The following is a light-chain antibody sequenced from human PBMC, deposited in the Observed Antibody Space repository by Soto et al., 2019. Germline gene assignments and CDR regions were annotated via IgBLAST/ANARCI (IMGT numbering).Light chain of an antibody. CDR1: GSDVGAYNY. V-gene: IGLV2-14*01. CDR2: GVS. CDR3: SSFTTTYFYV. J-gene: IGLJ1*01. Sequence: QSALTQPASVSGSPGQSIAISCTGSGSDVGAYNYVSWYQQHPGKAPKLLIYGVSHRPSGVPPRFSATRSAFTASLTISGLQPEDEADYYCSSFTTTYFYVFGPGTKLTVL.